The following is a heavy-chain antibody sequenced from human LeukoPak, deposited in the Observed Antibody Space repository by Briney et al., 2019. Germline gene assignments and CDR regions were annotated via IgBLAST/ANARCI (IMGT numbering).Heavy chain of an antibody. V-gene: IGHV3-74*01. CDR3: ARDKYGGNSNAFDI. CDR2: IGTDGSST. CDR1: GFTFSTYW. D-gene: IGHD4-23*01. Sequence: GGSLRLSCAASGFTFSTYWMHWVRQVPGEGLVWVSRIGTDGSSTTYADYVKGRFTISRDNAKNTLFLQMNSLRAEDTAVYYCARDKYGGNSNAFDIWGQGTLVSVSS. J-gene: IGHJ3*02.